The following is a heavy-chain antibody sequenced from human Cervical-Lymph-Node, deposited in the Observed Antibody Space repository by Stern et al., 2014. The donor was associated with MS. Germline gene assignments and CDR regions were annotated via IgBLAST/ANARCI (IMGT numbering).Heavy chain of an antibody. V-gene: IGHV1-69*12. CDR3: ARASERSGYYPDYFQY. CDR1: GGTFSNYA. CDR2: LIIIFDKA. Sequence: QVQLVQSGPEVKKPGSSVKVSCKASGGTFSNYAISWVRQAPGQGLEWMGGLIIIFDKANYAQKFQGRVTISADESMSTAYMELSSLRSEDTAVYYCARASERSGYYPDYFQYWGQGTPVTVSS. D-gene: IGHD3-22*01. J-gene: IGHJ1*01.